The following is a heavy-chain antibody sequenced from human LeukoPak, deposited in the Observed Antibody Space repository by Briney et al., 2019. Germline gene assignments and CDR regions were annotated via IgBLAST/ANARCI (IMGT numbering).Heavy chain of an antibody. CDR2: IFYSGST. CDR1: GGSISSSSYY. V-gene: IGHV4-39*01. D-gene: IGHD2-15*01. CDR3: ARQLRYCSGGTCYHYFDY. Sequence: SETLSLTCTVSGGSISSSSYYWGWIRQPPGKGLEWIGSIFYSGSTYYNSSLKSQVIVSVDTSKNQFSLKLSSVTAADTAVYYCARQLRYCSGGTCYHYFDYWGQGTLVTVSS. J-gene: IGHJ4*02.